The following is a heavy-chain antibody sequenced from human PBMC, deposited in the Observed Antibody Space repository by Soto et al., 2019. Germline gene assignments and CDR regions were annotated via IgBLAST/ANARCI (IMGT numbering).Heavy chain of an antibody. CDR1: GSSIFGYY. CDR3: ARGVGGSGLNYSDP. V-gene: IGHV4-59*12. CDR2: IHYIAGA. D-gene: IGHD6-19*01. Sequence: SETLSLTCTFSGSSIFGYYWTWIRQSPERCLERIGYIHYIAGANYNPSLNRRLTMSVDRSRSQFSMKLASVTAADTAVYYCARGVGGSGLNYSDPWGQGTLVTVST. J-gene: IGHJ5*02.